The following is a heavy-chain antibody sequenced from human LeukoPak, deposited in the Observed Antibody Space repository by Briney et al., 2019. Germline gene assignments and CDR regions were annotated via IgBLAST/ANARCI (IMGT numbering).Heavy chain of an antibody. CDR2: IYYSGST. V-gene: IGHV4-59*01. Sequence: SETLSLTCTVSGGSISSYYWSWIRQPPGKGLEWIGYIYYSGSTNYNPPLKSRVTISVDTSKNQFSLKLSSVTAADTAVYYCARETPYGIWYFDLWGRGTLVTVSS. CDR1: GGSISSYY. J-gene: IGHJ2*01. CDR3: ARETPYGIWYFDL. D-gene: IGHD1-14*01.